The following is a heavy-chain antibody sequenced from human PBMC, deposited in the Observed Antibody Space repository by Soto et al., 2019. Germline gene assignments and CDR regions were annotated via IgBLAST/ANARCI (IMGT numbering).Heavy chain of an antibody. CDR3: ARTEYRNKFVIYYYGMDV. CDR2: IYYSGST. Sequence: LSLTCTVSGGSISSYYWSWIRQPPGKGLEWIGYIYYSGSTNYNPSLKRRVSMSVDTSKNEFSLRLTSMAAADTAVYYCARTEYRNKFVIYYYGMDVWGQGTRSPSP. CDR1: GGSISSYY. V-gene: IGHV4-59*01. D-gene: IGHD3-16*02. J-gene: IGHJ6*02.